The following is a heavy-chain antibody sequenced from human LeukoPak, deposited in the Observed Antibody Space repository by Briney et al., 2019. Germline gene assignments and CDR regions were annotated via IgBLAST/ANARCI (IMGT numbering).Heavy chain of an antibody. D-gene: IGHD5-24*01. CDR2: ISAYNGNT. CDR3: ARARVEMATIFWFDP. J-gene: IGHJ5*02. V-gene: IGHV1-18*01. Sequence: ASVKVSCKASGYTFTSYGISWVRQAPGHGLEWMGWISAYNGNTNYAQKLQGRVTMTTDTSTSTAYMELRSLRSDDTAVYYCARARVEMATIFWFDPWGQGTLVTVSS. CDR1: GYTFTSYG.